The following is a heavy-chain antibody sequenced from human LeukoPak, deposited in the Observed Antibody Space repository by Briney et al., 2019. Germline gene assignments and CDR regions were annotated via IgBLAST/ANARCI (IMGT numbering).Heavy chain of an antibody. J-gene: IGHJ3*02. V-gene: IGHV4-38-2*02. CDR3: ASQLPLDAFDI. Sequence: SETLSLTCTVSGYSISSGYYWGWIRQPPGKGLEWIGSIYHSGSTYYNPSLKSRVTISVDTSKTQFSLKLSSVTAADTAVYYCASQLPLDAFDIWGQGTMVTVSS. CDR2: IYHSGST. D-gene: IGHD3-10*01. CDR1: GYSISSGYY.